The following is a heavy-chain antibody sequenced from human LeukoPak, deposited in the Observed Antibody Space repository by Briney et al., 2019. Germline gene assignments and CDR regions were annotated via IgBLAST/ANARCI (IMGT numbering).Heavy chain of an antibody. CDR1: GGSISSGDYY. CDR2: IYYSGST. V-gene: IGHV4-30-4*08. J-gene: IGHJ3*02. D-gene: IGHD3-22*01. Sequence: PSQTLSLTCTVSGGSISSGDYYWSWIRQPPGKGLEWIGYIYYSGSTYYNPSLKSRVTISVDTSKNQFSLKLSSVTAADTAVYYCARDDSSGYHDAFDIRGQGTMVTVSS. CDR3: ARDDSSGYHDAFDI.